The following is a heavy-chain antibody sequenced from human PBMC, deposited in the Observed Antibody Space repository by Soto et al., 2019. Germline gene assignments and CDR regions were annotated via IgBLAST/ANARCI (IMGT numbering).Heavy chain of an antibody. CDR3: ARGDGYNCFAS. CDR1: GGSISSGYYY. J-gene: IGHJ4*02. CDR2: IYYSGST. V-gene: IGHV4-31*03. Sequence: LSLTCTVSGGSISSGYYYWTWIRQHPGKGLEWIGYIYYSGSTYYNPSLKSRVTISEDTSKNQFSLKLRSVTAADTAVYYCARGDGYNCFASWGQGTLVTVSS. D-gene: IGHD5-12*01.